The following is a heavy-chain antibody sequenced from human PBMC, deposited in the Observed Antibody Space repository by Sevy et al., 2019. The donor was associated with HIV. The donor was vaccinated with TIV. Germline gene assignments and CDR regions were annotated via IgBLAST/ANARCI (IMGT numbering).Heavy chain of an antibody. D-gene: IGHD3-22*01. CDR3: ARDKNHYDRSVYYDAFDI. J-gene: IGHJ3*02. Sequence: GRSLRLSCAASGFTLSSFWMTWVRQAPGKGLEWVANIKEDGSDKNYLDSVKGRFTISRENAKNSLYLQMNSLRAEDTAVYYCARDKNHYDRSVYYDAFDIWGQGTMVTVSS. CDR2: IKEDGSDK. CDR1: GFTLSSFW. V-gene: IGHV3-7*03.